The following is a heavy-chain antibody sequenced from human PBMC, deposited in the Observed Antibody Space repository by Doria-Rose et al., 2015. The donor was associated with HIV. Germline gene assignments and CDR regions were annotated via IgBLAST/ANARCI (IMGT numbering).Heavy chain of an antibody. CDR1: GVSLSSPGMG. CDR3: ARIKSSRWYHKYYFDF. CDR2: IFSDDER. Sequence: QITLKEYGPVLVKPTETLTLTCTVSGVSLSSPGMGVSWIRQPPGKALEWLANIFSDDERSYKTSLKSRLTISRGTSKSQVVLTMTDMDPVDTATYYCARIKSSRWYHKYYFDFWGQGTLVIASA. V-gene: IGHV2-26*01. D-gene: IGHD6-13*01. J-gene: IGHJ4*02.